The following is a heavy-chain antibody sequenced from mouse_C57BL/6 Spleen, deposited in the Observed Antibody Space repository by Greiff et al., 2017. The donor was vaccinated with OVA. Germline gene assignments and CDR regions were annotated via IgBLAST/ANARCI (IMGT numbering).Heavy chain of an antibody. Sequence: EVKLMESGGDLVKPGGSLKLSCAASGFTFSSYGMSWVRQTPDKRLEWVATISSGGSYTYYPDSVKGRFTISRDNAKNTLYLQMSSLKSEDTAMYYCARHEDEAYWGPGTLVTVSA. CDR2: ISSGGSYT. CDR3: ARHEDEAY. CDR1: GFTFSSYG. J-gene: IGHJ3*01. V-gene: IGHV5-6*01.